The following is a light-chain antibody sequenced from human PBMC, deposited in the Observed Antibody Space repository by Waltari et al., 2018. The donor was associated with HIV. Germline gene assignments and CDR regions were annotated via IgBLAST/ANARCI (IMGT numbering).Light chain of an antibody. CDR2: GAS. Sequence: EVLMTQSPATLSVSPGERATLSCRASQTVGSRVAWYHQIPCQAPRLLIYGASTRASGGPARFTGSGSQTEFSLTISSLQSEDFAVYFCQQYDDWPWTFGQGTKVEIK. CDR1: QTVGSR. V-gene: IGKV3-15*01. CDR3: QQYDDWPWT. J-gene: IGKJ1*01.